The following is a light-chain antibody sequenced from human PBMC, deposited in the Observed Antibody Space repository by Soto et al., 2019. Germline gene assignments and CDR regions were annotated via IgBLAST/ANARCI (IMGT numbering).Light chain of an antibody. Sequence: EPVLTQSPGTLSLSPGERATLSCRTSQSVSASQLAWYQQKPGQAPRLLIYGISKRAAGIPDRFTGSGSGTDFTLTIDGLEPEDFAVYYCQHYGRSPITFGQGTRLETK. V-gene: IGKV3-20*01. J-gene: IGKJ5*01. CDR1: QSVSASQ. CDR2: GIS. CDR3: QHYGRSPIT.